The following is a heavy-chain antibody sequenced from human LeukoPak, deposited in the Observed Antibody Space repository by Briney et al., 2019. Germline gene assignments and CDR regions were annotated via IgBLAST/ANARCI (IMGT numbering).Heavy chain of an antibody. CDR1: GFTFSSYA. V-gene: IGHV3-21*01. Sequence: GGSLRLSCAASGFTFSSYAMNWVRQAPGKGLEWVSFMSSSGSYIYYADSVKGRFTISRDNSKNTLNLQMNSLRAEDTAVYYCVKDRTGTYTLDYWGQGTLVTVSS. CDR2: MSSSGSYI. D-gene: IGHD3-10*01. CDR3: VKDRTGTYTLDY. J-gene: IGHJ4*02.